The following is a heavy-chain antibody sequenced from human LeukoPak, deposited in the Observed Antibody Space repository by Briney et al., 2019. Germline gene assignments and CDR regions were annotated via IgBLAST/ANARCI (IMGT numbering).Heavy chain of an antibody. Sequence: SVKVSCKASGGTFSSYAISWVRQAPGQGLEWMGRIIPILGIANYAQKFQGRVTITADKSTSTVYMELSSLRSEDTAVYYCARGSPIGYWGQGTLVTVSS. CDR3: ARGSPIGY. CDR1: GGTFSSYA. CDR2: IIPILGIA. V-gene: IGHV1-69*04. J-gene: IGHJ4*02.